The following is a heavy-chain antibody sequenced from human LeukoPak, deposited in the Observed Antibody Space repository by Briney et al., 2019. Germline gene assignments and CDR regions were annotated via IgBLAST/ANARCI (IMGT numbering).Heavy chain of an antibody. J-gene: IGHJ6*03. D-gene: IGHD1-26*01. Sequence: PGGSLRLSCAASGFTFSSYSMNRVRQAPGKGLEWVSYISSSSSTIYYADSVKGRFTISRDNAKNSLYLQMNSLRSEDTAVYYCAREGGATISGDYYYYMDVWGKGTTVTVSS. CDR2: ISSSSSTI. CDR1: GFTFSSYS. CDR3: AREGGATISGDYYYYMDV. V-gene: IGHV3-48*01.